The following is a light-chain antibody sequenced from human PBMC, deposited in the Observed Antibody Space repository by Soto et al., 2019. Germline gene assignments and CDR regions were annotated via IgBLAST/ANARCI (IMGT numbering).Light chain of an antibody. V-gene: IGKV1-9*01. Sequence: IQLTQSPSSLSASVGDRLTITCRSSQGISSYLAWYQQKPGKAPKLLIYKASTLESGVPSNFSGSGSGTEFTLSISSLQPEDFATYYCQQYNSYPWTFGQGTKVDI. CDR1: QGISSY. CDR3: QQYNSYPWT. J-gene: IGKJ1*01. CDR2: KAS.